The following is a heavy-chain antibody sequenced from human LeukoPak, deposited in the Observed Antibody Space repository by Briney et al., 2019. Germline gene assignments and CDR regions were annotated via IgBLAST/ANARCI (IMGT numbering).Heavy chain of an antibody. CDR1: GYSISSGYY. V-gene: IGHV4-38-2*02. D-gene: IGHD6-13*01. J-gene: IGHJ5*02. CDR3: ARACSSSWYFNWFDP. CDR2: IYPSGTT. Sequence: SETLSLTCTVSGYSISSGYYWGWSRQPPGRGLGWIANIYPSGTTYYNPSLKTRVTISVDTSKNQFSLKLSSVTAADTAVYFCARACSSSWYFNWFDPWGQGTLVTVSS.